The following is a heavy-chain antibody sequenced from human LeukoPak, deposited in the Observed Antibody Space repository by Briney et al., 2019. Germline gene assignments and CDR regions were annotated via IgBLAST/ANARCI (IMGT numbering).Heavy chain of an antibody. CDR1: GFTFSNYD. J-gene: IGHJ5*02. D-gene: IGHD1-1*01. Sequence: PGGSLRLSCAASGFTFSNYDMHWVRQAAGQGLQWVSGIATVGDTYYSGSVKGRFTISRENAKNSLYLQMNSLRAGDTAVYYCVLGNSNGFDPWGQGTLVTVSS. CDR3: VLGNSNGFDP. V-gene: IGHV3-13*01. CDR2: IATVGDT.